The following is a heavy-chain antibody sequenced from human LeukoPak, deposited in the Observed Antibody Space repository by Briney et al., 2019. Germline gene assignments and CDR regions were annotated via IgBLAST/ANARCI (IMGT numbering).Heavy chain of an antibody. D-gene: IGHD6-6*01. CDR3: ARRHVEYSSSSDPYYFDY. V-gene: IGHV4-59*01. CDR2: LYYSGST. Sequence: PSETLSLTCAVYGGSLSSYYWTWIRQPPGKGLEWIGSLYYSGSTNYNPSLKSRVTISVDTSKNQFSLKLSSVTAADTAVYYCARRHVEYSSSSDPYYFDYWGQGTLVTVSS. J-gene: IGHJ4*02. CDR1: GGSLSSYY.